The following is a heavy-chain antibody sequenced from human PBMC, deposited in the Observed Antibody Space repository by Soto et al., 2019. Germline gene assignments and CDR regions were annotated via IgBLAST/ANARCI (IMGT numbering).Heavy chain of an antibody. CDR2: IYSGGST. V-gene: IGHV3-53*01. D-gene: IGHD3-22*01. Sequence: GGSLRLSCAASGFTVSSNYMIWVRQAPGKGLEWVSVIYSGGSTYYADSVKGRFTISRDNSKNTLYLQMNSLRAEDTAVYYCARVKYYYDSSGYYPSFDYWGQGTLVTVSS. J-gene: IGHJ4*02. CDR3: ARVKYYYDSSGYYPSFDY. CDR1: GFTVSSNY.